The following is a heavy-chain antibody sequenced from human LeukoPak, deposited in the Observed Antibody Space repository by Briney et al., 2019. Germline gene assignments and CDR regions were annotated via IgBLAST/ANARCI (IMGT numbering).Heavy chain of an antibody. V-gene: IGHV4-34*01. D-gene: IGHD1-26*01. CDR1: GGSFSGYY. Sequence: SETLSLTCAVYGGSFSGYYWSWIRQPPGKGLEWIGEINHSGSANYNPSLKSRVTISVDTSKNQFSLKLSSVTAADTAVYYCARKLPTLYYYYGMDVWGQGTTVTVSS. CDR3: ARKLPTLYYYYGMDV. CDR2: INHSGSA. J-gene: IGHJ6*02.